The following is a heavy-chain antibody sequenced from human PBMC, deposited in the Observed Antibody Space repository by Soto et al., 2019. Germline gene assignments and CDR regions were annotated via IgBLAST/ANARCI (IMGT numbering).Heavy chain of an antibody. D-gene: IGHD3-16*02. CDR1: GYSFTSYW. CDR3: ASGGKPYDYVWGSYHSYYYYGMDV. V-gene: IGHV5-51*01. Sequence: GESLKISCKGSGYSFTSYWIGWVRQMPGKGLEWMGIIYPGGSDTRYSPSFQGQVTISADKSISTAYLQWSSLKASDTAMYYCASGGKPYDYVWGSYHSYYYYGMDVWGQGTTVTVSS. J-gene: IGHJ6*02. CDR2: IYPGGSDT.